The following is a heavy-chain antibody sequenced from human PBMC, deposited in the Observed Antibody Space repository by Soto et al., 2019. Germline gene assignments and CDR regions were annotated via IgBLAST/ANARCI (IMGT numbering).Heavy chain of an antibody. Sequence: PGGSLRLSCAASGFTFSSYWMHWVRQAPGKGLVWVSRINSDGSSTSYADSVKGRFTISRDNAKNTLYLQMNSLRAEDTAVYYCARDPTIFGVVITHYYGMDVWGQGTTVTVSS. CDR1: GFTFSSYW. V-gene: IGHV3-74*01. CDR2: INSDGSST. CDR3: ARDPTIFGVVITHYYGMDV. D-gene: IGHD3-3*01. J-gene: IGHJ6*02.